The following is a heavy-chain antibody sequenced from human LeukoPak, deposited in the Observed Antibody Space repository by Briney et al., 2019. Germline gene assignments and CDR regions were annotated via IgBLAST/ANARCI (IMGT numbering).Heavy chain of an antibody. D-gene: IGHD6-13*01. J-gene: IGHJ4*02. CDR1: GFTFDNFA. CDR3: AKGKVAAAARFDY. CDR2: IRGSGGTA. Sequence: PGGSLRLSCAASGFTFDNFAMSWVRQAPGKGLEWVSEIRGSGGTAYYADSLKGRFTISRDNSNNTLYLQMNSLRVEDTALYYCAKGKVAAAARFDYWGQGILVTVTS. V-gene: IGHV3-23*01.